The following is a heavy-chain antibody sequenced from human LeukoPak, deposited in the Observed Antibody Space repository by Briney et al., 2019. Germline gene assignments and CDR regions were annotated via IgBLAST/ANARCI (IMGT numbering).Heavy chain of an antibody. Sequence: SQTLSLTCTVSGGSISSGSYYWSWIRQPAGKGLEWIGRIYTSGSTNYNPSLKSRVTISVDTSKNQFSLKLSSVTAADTAVYYCARGSAPYYGDPHDYWGQGTLVTVSS. D-gene: IGHD4-17*01. CDR1: GGSISSGSYY. CDR3: ARGSAPYYGDPHDY. V-gene: IGHV4-61*02. CDR2: IYTSGST. J-gene: IGHJ4*02.